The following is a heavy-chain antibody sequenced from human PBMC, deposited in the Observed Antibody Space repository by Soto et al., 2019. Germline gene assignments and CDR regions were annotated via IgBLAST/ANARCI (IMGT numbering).Heavy chain of an antibody. J-gene: IGHJ3*02. CDR3: ARGGSNDWQVAFDI. CDR2: IYYSGST. Sequence: SETLSLTCTVSGGSINSGDYHWSWIRQSPGKGLEWIGAIYYSGSTYYNPSLKSRIRISVDTSKNQFSLKLTSVTAADTAVYYRARGGSNDWQVAFDIWGQGTMVTVSS. V-gene: IGHV4-30-4*01. CDR1: GGSINSGDYH. D-gene: IGHD3-9*01.